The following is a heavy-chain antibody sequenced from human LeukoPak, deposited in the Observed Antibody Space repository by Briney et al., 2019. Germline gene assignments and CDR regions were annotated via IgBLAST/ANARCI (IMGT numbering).Heavy chain of an antibody. J-gene: IGHJ5*02. CDR2: IYYSGST. CDR1: GGSISSSSYY. CDR3: ASGLCGGDCLGDWFDP. Sequence: PSETLSLTCTVSGGSISSSSYYWGWIRQPPGKGLEWIGSIYYSGSTYYNPSLKSRVTISVDTSKNQFSLKLSSVTAADTAVYYCASGLCGGDCLGDWFDPWGQGTLVTVSS. D-gene: IGHD2-21*02. V-gene: IGHV4-39*07.